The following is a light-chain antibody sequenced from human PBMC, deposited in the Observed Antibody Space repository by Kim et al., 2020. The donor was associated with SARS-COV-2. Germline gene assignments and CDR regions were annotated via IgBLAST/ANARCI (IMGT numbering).Light chain of an antibody. CDR2: AAS. V-gene: IGKV1-9*01. CDR3: QQLNSYPL. J-gene: IGKJ5*01. Sequence: SASFGDRVTIPCRASQGITNYLAWYQQKPGKAPNLLIYAASTLQSGVPSRFSGSGSGTDFTLIISSLQPEDFATYYCQQLNSYPLFGQGTRLEIK. CDR1: QGITNY.